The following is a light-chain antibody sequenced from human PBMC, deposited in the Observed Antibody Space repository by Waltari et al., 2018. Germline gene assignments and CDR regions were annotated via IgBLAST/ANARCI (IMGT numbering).Light chain of an antibody. CDR1: QSLLSSYGKAY. CDR2: EVS. V-gene: IGKV2-29*03. Sequence: DVVMTQTPLSLSVPPGQPASISCKSRQSLLSSYGKAYLYWYLQRPGQSPQLLIYEVSSRFSGVPDRFSGSGSETDFTLKISRVEAEDVGIYYCMQATHLPLTFGGGTMVDIK. CDR3: MQATHLPLT. J-gene: IGKJ4*01.